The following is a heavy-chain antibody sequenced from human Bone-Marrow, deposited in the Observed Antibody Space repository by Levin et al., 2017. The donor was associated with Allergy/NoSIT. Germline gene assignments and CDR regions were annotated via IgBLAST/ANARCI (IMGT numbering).Heavy chain of an antibody. Sequence: SETLSLTCTVSGASITSGNYYWVWIRQPAGKSLEWLGRVDTRGNIKYSTSFKSRATISGDRSNNKFFVTLDSASAADTAVYYCARGVGGWPYGYYMDVWGAGTTVIVSS. D-gene: IGHD6-19*01. CDR2: VDTRGNI. CDR1: GASITSGNYY. V-gene: IGHV4-61*02. J-gene: IGHJ6*03. CDR3: ARGVGGWPYGYYMDV.